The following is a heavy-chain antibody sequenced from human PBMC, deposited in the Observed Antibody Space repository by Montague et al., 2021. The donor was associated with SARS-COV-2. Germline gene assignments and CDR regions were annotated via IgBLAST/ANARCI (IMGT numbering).Heavy chain of an antibody. CDR2: VNLSGRT. Sequence: SETLSLTCAVYGGSFSGYYWSWIRQPPGKGLEWIGEVNLSGRTNYNPSLKSRVTISVDTSKNQFSLKLSSVTAADTAVYYCSRVKTFSSWVRQPAPVWGTGTTVTVSS. J-gene: IGHJ6*04. CDR3: SRVKTFSSWVRQPAPV. D-gene: IGHD2-2*01. CDR1: GGSFSGYY. V-gene: IGHV4-34*01.